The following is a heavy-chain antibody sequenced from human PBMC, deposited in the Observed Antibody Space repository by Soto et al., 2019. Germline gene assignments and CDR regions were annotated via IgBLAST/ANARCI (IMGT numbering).Heavy chain of an antibody. Sequence: EVQLVESGGGLVQPGGSLRLSCAASGFTFSSYWMSWVRQAPGKGLEWVANIKEDGSEKYYVDSVKGRFTISRDNDKKSLELQMYSVRVEDAAVYCGGSEGERGGRYPYWGQGTQV. CDR2: IKEDGSEK. D-gene: IGHD3-16*01. J-gene: IGHJ4*03. CDR1: GFTFSSYW. V-gene: IGHV3-7*01. CDR3: GSEGERGGRYPY.